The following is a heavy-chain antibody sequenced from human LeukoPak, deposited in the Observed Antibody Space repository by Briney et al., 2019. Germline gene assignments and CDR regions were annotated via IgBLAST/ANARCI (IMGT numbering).Heavy chain of an antibody. J-gene: IGHJ6*04. CDR3: ASRGDRSSWYTAYSMDV. V-gene: IGHV3-21*01. Sequence: GGSLRLSCAASGFTFSSYSMNWVRQAPGKGLEWVSSISSSSSYIYYADSVKGRFTISRDNAKNSLYLQMNSLRAEDTAVYYCASRGDRSSWYTAYSMDVWGKGTTVTVSS. CDR2: ISSSSSYI. D-gene: IGHD6-13*01. CDR1: GFTFSSYS.